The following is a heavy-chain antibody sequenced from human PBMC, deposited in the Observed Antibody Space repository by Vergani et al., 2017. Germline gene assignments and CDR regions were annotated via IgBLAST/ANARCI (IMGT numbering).Heavy chain of an antibody. CDR1: GFTFSSYE. V-gene: IGHV3-48*03. CDR3: ARSLYYYDSSGALG. CDR2: ISSSGSTI. J-gene: IGHJ4*02. Sequence: EVQLVESGGGLVQPGGSLRLSCAASGFTFSSYEMNWVRQAPGKGLEWVSYISSSGSTIYYADSVKGRFTISRDNAKNSLYLQMNSLRAEDMAVYYCARSLYYYDSSGALGWGQGTLVTVSS. D-gene: IGHD3-22*01.